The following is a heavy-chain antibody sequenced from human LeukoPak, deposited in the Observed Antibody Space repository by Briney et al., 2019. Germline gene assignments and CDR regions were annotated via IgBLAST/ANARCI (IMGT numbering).Heavy chain of an antibody. CDR2: ISSIGTTI. CDR1: GFTFSIYE. Sequence: GGSLRLSCAASGFTFSIYEMNWVRQAPGKGLEWVSYISSIGTTIYYADSVKGRFTISRDNARNSLYLQMNSLRAEDTAVYYCARGERGDFWGQGTLVTVSS. D-gene: IGHD1-26*01. CDR3: ARGERGDF. V-gene: IGHV3-48*03. J-gene: IGHJ4*02.